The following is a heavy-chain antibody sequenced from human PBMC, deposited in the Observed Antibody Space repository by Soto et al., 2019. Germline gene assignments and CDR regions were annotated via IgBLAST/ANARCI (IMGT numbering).Heavy chain of an antibody. J-gene: IGHJ4*02. CDR3: ARDPRRSGSSNGGY. CDR1: GFTFSNYW. CDR2: IKDDGSGK. V-gene: IGHV3-7*05. D-gene: IGHD3-10*01. Sequence: GGSLRLSCAASGFTFSNYWMSWVRQAPGKGLEWVANIKDDGSGKYYVDSVKGRFTISRDNAKNSLYLQMNSLRVEDTAVYYCARDPRRSGSSNGGYWGQGTLVTVSS.